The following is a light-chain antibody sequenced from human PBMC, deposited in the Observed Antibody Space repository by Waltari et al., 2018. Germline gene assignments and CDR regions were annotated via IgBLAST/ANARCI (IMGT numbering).Light chain of an antibody. CDR2: KAN. V-gene: IGLV8-61*01. CDR1: SGSVSSTSY. J-gene: IGLJ3*02. CDR3: LFYMGGGIWV. Sequence: QTVVTQEPSLPVSPGGTVTLTFAFSSGSVSSTSYVSWYQQSPGQTPRKLGYKANFRSSGVPDRFSGSILGNKAALTITGAQADDESDYYCLFYMGGGIWVFGGGTKLTVL.